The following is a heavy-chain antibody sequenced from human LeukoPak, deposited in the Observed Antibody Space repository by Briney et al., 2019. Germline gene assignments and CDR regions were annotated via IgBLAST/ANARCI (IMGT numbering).Heavy chain of an antibody. Sequence: PSETLSLTCTVSGGSITSYYWSWIRQPPGKGLECIGYIYYSGSTNYNPSLKSRVTISVDTSKNQFSLMLNSVTAADTAVYYCARGDSSTWYFVDIWGQGTMVTVSS. CDR1: GGSITSYY. D-gene: IGHD6-13*01. CDR2: IYYSGST. V-gene: IGHV4-59*01. CDR3: ARGDSSTWYFVDI. J-gene: IGHJ3*02.